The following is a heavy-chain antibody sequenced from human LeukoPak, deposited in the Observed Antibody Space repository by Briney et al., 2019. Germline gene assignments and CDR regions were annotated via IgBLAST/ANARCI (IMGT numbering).Heavy chain of an antibody. J-gene: IGHJ5*01. CDR1: GYTFTKYG. V-gene: IGHV1-18*01. D-gene: IGHD3-3*01. Sequence: ASVKVSCKASGYTFTKYGINWVRQAPGQGLEWMGCISPYNSKTIYAENLQGRLSITTDTSTNTPYMEMRSLRSGDTGVYYCARDYIDDPVNLFDSGGQGTLLTVS. CDR3: ARDYIDDPVNLFDS. CDR2: ISPYNSKT.